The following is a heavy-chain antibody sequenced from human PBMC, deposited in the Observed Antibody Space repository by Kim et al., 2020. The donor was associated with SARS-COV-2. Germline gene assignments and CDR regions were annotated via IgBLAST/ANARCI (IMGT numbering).Heavy chain of an antibody. D-gene: IGHD3-22*01. J-gene: IGHJ4*02. CDR1: GYTFTSYC. Sequence: ASVKVSCKASGYTFTSYCISWVRQAPGQGLEWMGWISAYNGNTNYAQKLQGRVTMTTDTSTSTAYMELRSLRSDDTAVYYCARSTTYYYDSSGYAPADYWGQGTLVTVSS. V-gene: IGHV1-18*01. CDR2: ISAYNGNT. CDR3: ARSTTYYYDSSGYAPADY.